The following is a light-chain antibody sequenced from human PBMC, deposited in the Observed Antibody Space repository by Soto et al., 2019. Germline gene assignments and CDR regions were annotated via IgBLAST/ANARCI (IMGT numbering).Light chain of an antibody. CDR1: PSVTNY. CDR2: GAF. Sequence: TQTPATLASSKTERATLSCRPSPSVTNYLAWYQQKPGQAPRLVIYGAFNRATGIPARFSGSGSGTDFTLTISILEHEDFAVYYCKQRNIWLPVTFGQGTRLEIK. J-gene: IGKJ5*01. CDR3: KQRNIWLPVT. V-gene: IGKV3-11*01.